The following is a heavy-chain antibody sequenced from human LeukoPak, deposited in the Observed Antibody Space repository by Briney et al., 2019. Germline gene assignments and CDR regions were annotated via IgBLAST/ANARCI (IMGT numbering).Heavy chain of an antibody. Sequence: SETLSLTCTVSGGSISSSSYYWGWIRQPPGKGLEWIGSIFYSGSTYYNPSLKSRVTISVDTSKNQFSLKLTSVTAADTAVYYCARLRGAGSWYFDLWGRGTLVTVSS. J-gene: IGHJ2*01. D-gene: IGHD3-10*01. CDR3: ARLRGAGSWYFDL. CDR1: GGSISSSSYY. V-gene: IGHV4-39*07. CDR2: IFYSGST.